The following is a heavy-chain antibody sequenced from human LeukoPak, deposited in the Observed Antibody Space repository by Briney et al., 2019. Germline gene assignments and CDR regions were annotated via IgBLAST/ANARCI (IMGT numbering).Heavy chain of an antibody. CDR1: GGTFSGYA. CDR2: IIPIFGTA. Sequence: SVKVACKASGGTFSGYAISWVRQAPGQGLEWMGGIIPIFGTANYAQKFQGRVTITTDESTSTAYMELSSLRSEDTAVYYCARGGDCSSPMTNYYYYMDVWGKGTTGTVSS. CDR3: ARGGDCSSPMTNYYYYMDV. V-gene: IGHV1-69*05. D-gene: IGHD2-21*01. J-gene: IGHJ6*03.